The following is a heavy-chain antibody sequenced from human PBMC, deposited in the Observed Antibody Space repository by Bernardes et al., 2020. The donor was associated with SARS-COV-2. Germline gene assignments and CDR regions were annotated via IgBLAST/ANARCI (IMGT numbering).Heavy chain of an antibody. Sequence: GGSLRLSCAASGFIFSDYFMNWIRQAPGKGLEWVSHVSRSGTTTYHADSVKGRFTISRDNAKNSVSLQMDSLRVEDTGVYYCARGAFGSGKYPNFDYWGQGAQVTVS. CDR1: GFIFSDYF. D-gene: IGHD3-10*01. V-gene: IGHV3-11*01. CDR2: VSRSGTTT. J-gene: IGHJ4*02. CDR3: ARGAFGSGKYPNFDY.